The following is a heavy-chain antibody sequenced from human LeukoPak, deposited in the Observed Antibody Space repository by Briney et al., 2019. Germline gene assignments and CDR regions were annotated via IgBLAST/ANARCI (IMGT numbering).Heavy chain of an antibody. J-gene: IGHJ5*02. CDR2: IWYDGSNK. D-gene: IGHD3-22*01. CDR3: AKDRTYYYDSSNWFDP. Sequence: QTGGSLRLSCAASGFTFSSYGMHWVRQAPGKGLEWVAVIWYDGSNKYYADSVKGRFTISRDNSKNTLYLQMNSLRAEDTAVYYCAKDRTYYYDSSNWFDPWGQGTLVTVSS. CDR1: GFTFSSYG. V-gene: IGHV3-33*06.